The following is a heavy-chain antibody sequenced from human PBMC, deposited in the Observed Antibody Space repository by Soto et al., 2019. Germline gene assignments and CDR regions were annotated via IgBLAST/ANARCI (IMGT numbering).Heavy chain of an antibody. CDR3: ASKNAVTYYYYYMDV. Sequence: SETLSLTCAVYGGSFSGYYWSWIRQPPGKGLEWIGEINHSGSTNYNPSLKSRVTISVDTSKNQFSLKLSSVTAADTAVYYCASKNAVTYYYYYMDVWGKGTTVTVSS. CDR2: INHSGST. CDR1: GGSFSGYY. J-gene: IGHJ6*03. V-gene: IGHV4-34*01. D-gene: IGHD4-17*01.